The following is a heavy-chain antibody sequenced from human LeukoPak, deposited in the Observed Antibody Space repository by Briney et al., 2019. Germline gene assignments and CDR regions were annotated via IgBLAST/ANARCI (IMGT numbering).Heavy chain of an antibody. CDR2: ISSSSSYI. J-gene: IGHJ5*02. V-gene: IGHV3-21*01. CDR3: ARDGNCSGGSCYWRGWFDP. D-gene: IGHD2-15*01. Sequence: GGSLRLSCAASGFTFSSYSMNWVRQAPGKGLEWVSSISSSSSYIYYADSVKGRFTISRDNAKNSLYLQMNSLRAEDTAVYYCARDGNCSGGSCYWRGWFDPWGQGTLVTVSS. CDR1: GFTFSSYS.